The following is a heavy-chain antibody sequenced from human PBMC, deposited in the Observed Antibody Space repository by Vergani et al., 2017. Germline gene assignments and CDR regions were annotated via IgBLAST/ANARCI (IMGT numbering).Heavy chain of an antibody. CDR2: IYSTVST. Sequence: QVQLEESGPGLVKPSETLSLTCPVSGGSFNPYYWRWIRQSPGKGLEWIGYIYSTVSTNYKPSLNSRVTMSGDTSKNQFSLKLRSVTAADTAVYFCARVMYRDEASNCYRLEGMDIWGQGTTVTISS. D-gene: IGHD2-21*01. CDR3: ARVMYRDEASNCYRLEGMDI. V-gene: IGHV4-59*13. J-gene: IGHJ6*02. CDR1: GGSFNPYY.